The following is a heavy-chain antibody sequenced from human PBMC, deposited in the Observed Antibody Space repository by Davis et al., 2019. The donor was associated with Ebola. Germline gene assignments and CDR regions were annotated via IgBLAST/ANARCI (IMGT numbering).Heavy chain of an antibody. D-gene: IGHD3-3*01. Sequence: GESLKISCAASGFTFSSYGIHWVRQAPGKGLEWVAIISYDGSNKHYADSVKGRFTISRDNSKNTLYLQMNSLRAEDTAVYYCAKAYVVEWFYGMDVWGQGTTVTVSS. J-gene: IGHJ6*02. CDR1: GFTFSSYG. CDR3: AKAYVVEWFYGMDV. V-gene: IGHV3-30*18. CDR2: ISYDGSNK.